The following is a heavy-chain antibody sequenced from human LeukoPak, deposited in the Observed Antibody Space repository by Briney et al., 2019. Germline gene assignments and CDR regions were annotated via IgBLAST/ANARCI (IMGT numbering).Heavy chain of an antibody. CDR2: ISSSGSTR. CDR3: AKEAAAGTHNDY. J-gene: IGHJ4*02. V-gene: IGHV3-48*03. D-gene: IGHD6-13*01. CDR1: GFTFSSYE. Sequence: GGSLRLSCAASGFTFSSYEMNWVRQPPGKGLEWVSYISSSGSTRYYADSVKGRFIISRDNAKNSLYLQMNSLRAEDTAVYYCAKEAAAGTHNDYWGQGTLVTVSS.